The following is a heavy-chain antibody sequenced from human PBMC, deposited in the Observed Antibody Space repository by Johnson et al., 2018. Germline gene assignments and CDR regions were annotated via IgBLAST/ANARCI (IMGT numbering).Heavy chain of an antibody. D-gene: IGHD2-21*02. Sequence: VQLQESGGGLVQPGGSXRLSCAASGFTFSDYWMHWVRQPPGKGLVWVARISPDGSDIIYADSVKGRFTISRDNAKNTLYLQMNSLRAEDTAVYYCINPRDNCRGDCLQHWGQGALVTVSS. CDR3: INPRDNCRGDCLQH. V-gene: IGHV3-74*01. CDR2: ISPDGSDI. CDR1: GFTFSDYW. J-gene: IGHJ1*01.